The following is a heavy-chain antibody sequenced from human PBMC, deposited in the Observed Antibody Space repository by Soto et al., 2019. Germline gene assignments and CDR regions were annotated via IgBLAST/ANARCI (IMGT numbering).Heavy chain of an antibody. J-gene: IGHJ4*02. CDR3: ARDSSKYSSSSSVIG. D-gene: IGHD6-6*01. CDR1: GFTSRSYG. Sequence: GGSRRFSCAASGFTSRSYGMHWVRQAPGKGLEWVAVIWYDGSNKYYADSVKGRFTISRDNSKNTLYLQMNSLRAEGTAVYYCARDSSKYSSSSSVIGWGQGTLVTVSS. V-gene: IGHV3-33*01. CDR2: IWYDGSNK.